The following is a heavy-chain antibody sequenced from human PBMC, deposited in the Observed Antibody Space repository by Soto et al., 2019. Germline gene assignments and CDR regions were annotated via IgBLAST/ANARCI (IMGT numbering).Heavy chain of an antibody. CDR1: GFTFSSYG. CDR3: ARYGAAVDY. CDR2: IWYDGSNK. Sequence: QVQLVESGGGVVQPGRSLRLSCAASGFTFSSYGMHWVRQAPGKGLEWVAVIWYDGSNKYYADSVKGRFTISRDNSKNTLYLQMNSLRAEDTAGYYCARYGAAVDYWGQGTLVTVSS. D-gene: IGHD2-15*01. V-gene: IGHV3-33*01. J-gene: IGHJ4*02.